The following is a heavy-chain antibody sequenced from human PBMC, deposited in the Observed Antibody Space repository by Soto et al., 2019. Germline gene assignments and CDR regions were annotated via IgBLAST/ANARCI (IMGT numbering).Heavy chain of an antibody. CDR1: GYTFTTYG. V-gene: IGHV1-18*01. D-gene: IGHD3-10*02. Sequence: ASVKVSCKTSGYTFTTYGVSWVRQAPGQGLEWMGWISPHNGNTNYAQRFQGRVILTTDTSTNTAYMELKSLGSDDTALYYCAKGLNVRGVMTQFDYWGQGTLVTVSS. CDR3: AKGLNVRGVMTQFDY. J-gene: IGHJ4*02. CDR2: ISPHNGNT.